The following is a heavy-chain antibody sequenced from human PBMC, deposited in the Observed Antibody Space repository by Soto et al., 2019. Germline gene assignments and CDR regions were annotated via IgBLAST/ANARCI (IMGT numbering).Heavy chain of an antibody. CDR3: ARSSAGVFGIIIEGSNGLAL. CDR2: INPNGGST. CDR1: TGYH. J-gene: IGHJ5*02. V-gene: IGHV1-46*01. D-gene: IGHD3-16*02. Sequence: TGYHGGLVRHTTAHGLEGMGIINPNGGSTRFAQTFQGRITMTRDTSTSTVYMELRSLRSEDTAIYYCARSSAGVFGIIIEGSNGLALWGKGSLVTVSS.